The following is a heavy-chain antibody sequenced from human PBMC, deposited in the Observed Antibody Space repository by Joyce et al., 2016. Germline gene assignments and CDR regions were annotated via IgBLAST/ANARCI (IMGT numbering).Heavy chain of an antibody. CDR1: GYTFTDYW. CDR2: IKPVTGDT. V-gene: IGHV1-2*02. CDR3: ARDGGLIAPYYFMDV. Sequence: QADLVQSGAEVKKPGASVKVACKASGYTFTDYWMHWVRQAPGQGLEWMGVIKPVTGDTKYAQKFQDRVTMTRDTSITTAYMELSRLRSDDTAVYYCARDGGLIAPYYFMDVWGKGTTVTVSS. J-gene: IGHJ6*03. D-gene: IGHD3-16*01.